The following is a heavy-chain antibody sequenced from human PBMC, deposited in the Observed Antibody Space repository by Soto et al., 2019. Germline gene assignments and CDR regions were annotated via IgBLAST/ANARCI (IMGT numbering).Heavy chain of an antibody. CDR1: GFTFSSYG. V-gene: IGHV3-30*18. J-gene: IGHJ5*02. Sequence: QVQLVESGGGVVQPGRSLRLSCAASGFTFSSYGMHWVRQAPGKGLEWLTRISSDGSDKKYSGSVKGRFTVTRDNSKNTLYLQMNSLRPEDTAVYYCAKESGYAFDQWGQGALVILSS. D-gene: IGHD5-12*01. CDR2: ISSDGSDK. CDR3: AKESGYAFDQ.